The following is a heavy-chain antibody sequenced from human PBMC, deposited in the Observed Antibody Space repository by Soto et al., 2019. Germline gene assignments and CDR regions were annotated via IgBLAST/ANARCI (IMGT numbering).Heavy chain of an antibody. Sequence: SVKVSCKASGFTFTSSAVQWVRQARGQRLEWIGWIVVGSGNTNYAQKFQERVTITRDMSTSTAYMELSSLRPEDTAVYYCARDRYGDNWFDPWGQGTLVTVSS. CDR2: IVVGSGNT. CDR3: ARDRYGDNWFDP. V-gene: IGHV1-58*01. J-gene: IGHJ5*02. CDR1: GFTFTSSA. D-gene: IGHD4-17*01.